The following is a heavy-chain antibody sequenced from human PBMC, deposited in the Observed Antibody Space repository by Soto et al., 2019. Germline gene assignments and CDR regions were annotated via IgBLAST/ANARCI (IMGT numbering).Heavy chain of an antibody. CDR3: ARDGAGYCSGGSCYSKDWLDS. CDR1: GYTFTSYG. Sequence: QVQLVQSGAEVKKPGASVKVSCKASGYTFTSYGISWVRQAPGQGLEWMGWISAYNGNTNYAQKLQGRVTMTTDTSTSTAYMELRSLRSDDTAVYYCARDGAGYCSGGSCYSKDWLDSWGQGTLVTVSS. V-gene: IGHV1-18*01. J-gene: IGHJ4*02. CDR2: ISAYNGNT. D-gene: IGHD2-15*01.